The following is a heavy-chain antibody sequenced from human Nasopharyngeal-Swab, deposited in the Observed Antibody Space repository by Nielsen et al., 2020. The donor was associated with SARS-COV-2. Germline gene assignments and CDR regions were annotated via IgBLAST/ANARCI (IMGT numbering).Heavy chain of an antibody. CDR2: VYHSGQT. Sequence: SETLSLTCAVSGGSISTSQWWSWVRQPPGKGLEWIGEVYHSGQTNYHPSLRSRVNMSVDKSKNQFSLKLSSVTAADTAVYFCARGPDQAHSFDSWDQGRLVTVSS. CDR3: ARGPDQAHSFDS. D-gene: IGHD2-2*01. J-gene: IGHJ4*02. V-gene: IGHV4-4*02. CDR1: GGSISTSQW.